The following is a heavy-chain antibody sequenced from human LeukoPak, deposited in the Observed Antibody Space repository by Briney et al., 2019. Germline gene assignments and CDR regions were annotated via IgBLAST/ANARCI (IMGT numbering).Heavy chain of an antibody. CDR3: ARGGAMVSYYGMDA. D-gene: IGHD5-18*01. CDR2: INSDESST. J-gene: IGHJ6*02. CDR1: GFTSSSYW. Sequence: GGSLRLSCAASGFTSSSYWMHWVRQAPGKGLVWVSRINSDESSTSYADSVRGRFTISRDNAKNTLYVQMNSLRAEDTAVYYCARGGAMVSYYGMDAWGQGTTVTVSS. V-gene: IGHV3-74*01.